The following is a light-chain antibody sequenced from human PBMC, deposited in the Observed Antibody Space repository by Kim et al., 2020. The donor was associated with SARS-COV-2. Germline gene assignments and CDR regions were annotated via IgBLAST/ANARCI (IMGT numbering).Light chain of an antibody. CDR3: QSYDSSNHVV. CDR1: SGSFASNY. J-gene: IGLJ2*01. CDR2: EDN. V-gene: IGLV6-57*03. Sequence: KAVTISCTRSSGSFASNYVQWYQQRPGSAPTTVIYEDNQRPSGVPDRFSGSIDSSSNSASLIISGLKTEDEADYYCQSYDSSNHVVFGGGTQLTVL.